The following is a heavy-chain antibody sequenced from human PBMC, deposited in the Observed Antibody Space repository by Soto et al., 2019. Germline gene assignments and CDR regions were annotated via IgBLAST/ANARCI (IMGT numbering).Heavy chain of an antibody. CDR2: IYWDDDK. Sequence: QITLKVSGPTLVKPTQTLTLTCTFSGFSLSTSGVGVGWIRQPPGKALEWLALIYWDDDKHYSPSLKSRLTITKDTSKHQVVLTMTNMDPVDPATYYCARQETTVTTVWGQGTLVTVSS. D-gene: IGHD4-17*01. V-gene: IGHV2-5*02. CDR3: ARQETTVTTV. J-gene: IGHJ4*02. CDR1: GFSLSTSGVG.